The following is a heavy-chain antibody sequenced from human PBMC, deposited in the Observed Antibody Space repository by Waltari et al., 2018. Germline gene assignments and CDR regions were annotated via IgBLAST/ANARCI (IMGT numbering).Heavy chain of an antibody. Sequence: ELQLVESGGGLVQPGGSLRLYCAASGFTFSSYWMSWVRQAPGKGLEWVANIKQDGSEKYYVDSVKGRFTISRDNAKNSLYLQMNSLRAEDTAVYYCARDTFGGVIVIQPLDYWGQGTLVTVSS. CDR2: IKQDGSEK. CDR1: GFTFSSYW. D-gene: IGHD3-16*02. CDR3: ARDTFGGVIVIQPLDY. V-gene: IGHV3-7*01. J-gene: IGHJ4*02.